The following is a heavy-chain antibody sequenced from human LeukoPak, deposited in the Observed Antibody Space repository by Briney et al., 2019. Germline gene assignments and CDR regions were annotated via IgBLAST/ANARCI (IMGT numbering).Heavy chain of an antibody. CDR1: GGSISSYY. CDR3: AGNNWENYYYYYMDV. V-gene: IGHV4-59*01. D-gene: IGHD1-20*01. CDR2: IYYSGST. Sequence: SETLSLTCTVSGGSISSYYWSWIRQPPGKGLEWIGYIYYSGSTNYNPSLKSRVTISVDTSKNQFSLKLSSVTAADTAVYYCAGNNWENYYYYYMDVWGKGTTVTISS. J-gene: IGHJ6*03.